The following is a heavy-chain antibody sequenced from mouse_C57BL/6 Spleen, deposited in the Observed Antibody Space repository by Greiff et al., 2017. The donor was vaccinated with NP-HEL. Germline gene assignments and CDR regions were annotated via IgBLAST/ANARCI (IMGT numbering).Heavy chain of an antibody. CDR1: GYTFTSYW. V-gene: IGHV1-64*01. J-gene: IGHJ4*01. D-gene: IGHD4-1*01. CDR2: IHPNSGST. Sequence: QVQLQQPGAELVKPGASVKLSCKASGYTFTSYWMHWVKQRPGQGLEWIGMIHPNSGSTNYNEKFKSKATLTVDKSSSTAYMQLSSLTSEDSAVYYCARRGAGTVAMDYWGQGTSVTVSS. CDR3: ARRGAGTVAMDY.